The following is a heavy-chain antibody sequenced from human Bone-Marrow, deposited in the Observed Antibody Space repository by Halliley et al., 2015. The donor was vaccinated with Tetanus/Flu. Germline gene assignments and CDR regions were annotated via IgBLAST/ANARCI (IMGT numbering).Heavy chain of an antibody. CDR3: ARVGRTYYYDSSGYWAFDV. J-gene: IGHJ3*01. D-gene: IGHD3-22*01. Sequence: NSGSFNYRPSLKSRVTISLDPSKNQISLKLSSVTAADTAVYYCARVGRTYYYDSSGYWAFDVWGQGTMVTVSS. V-gene: IGHV4-59*01. CDR2: NSGSF.